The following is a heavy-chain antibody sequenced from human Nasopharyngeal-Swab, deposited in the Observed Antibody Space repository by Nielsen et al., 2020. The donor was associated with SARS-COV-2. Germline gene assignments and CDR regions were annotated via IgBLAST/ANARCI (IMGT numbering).Heavy chain of an antibody. Sequence: GVLRLSCAVSGDSVSSNDWWTWVRQSPGKGLEWIGEVSHSGSTNYNPSLKSRVTLSMDKSKNQFSLRLTSVSAADTADYFCARGDLVVVPSPLLGLGPIFYSFYLDVWGKGTTVIVSS. D-gene: IGHD2-2*02. CDR3: ARGDLVVVPSPLLGLGPIFYSFYLDV. CDR2: VSHSGST. J-gene: IGHJ6*03. V-gene: IGHV4-4*01. CDR1: GDSVSSNDW.